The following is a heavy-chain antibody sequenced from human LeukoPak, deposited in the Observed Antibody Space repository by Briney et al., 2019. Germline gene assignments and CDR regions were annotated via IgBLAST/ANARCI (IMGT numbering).Heavy chain of an antibody. V-gene: IGHV3-48*01. CDR3: ARRDGDSSGWYQSGTQYYFDY. D-gene: IGHD6-19*01. Sequence: PGGSLRLSCAASGFTFSSYSMNWVRQAPGKGLEWVSYISSSSSTIYYADSVKGRFTISRDNAKNSLYLQMNSLRAEDTAVYYCARRDGDSSGWYQSGTQYYFDYWGQGTLVTVSS. J-gene: IGHJ4*02. CDR1: GFTFSSYS. CDR2: ISSSSSTI.